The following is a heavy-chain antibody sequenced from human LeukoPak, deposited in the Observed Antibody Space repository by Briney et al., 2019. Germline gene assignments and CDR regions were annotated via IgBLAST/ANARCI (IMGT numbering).Heavy chain of an antibody. Sequence: ASVKVSCKASGGTFSSYAISWVRQAPRQGLEWMGGIIPIFGTANYAQKFQGRVTITADESTSTAYMELSSLRSEDTAVYYCGTHDEGTFDYWGQGTLVTVSS. D-gene: IGHD1-1*01. CDR2: IIPIFGTA. CDR3: GTHDEGTFDY. CDR1: GGTFSSYA. J-gene: IGHJ4*02. V-gene: IGHV1-69*01.